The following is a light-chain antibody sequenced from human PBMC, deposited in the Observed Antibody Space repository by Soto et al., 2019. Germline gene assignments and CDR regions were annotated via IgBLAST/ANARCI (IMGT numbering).Light chain of an antibody. Sequence: EVVLTQSPVTLCLSPGERATLSCRASQSVSNTYVAWYQHIPGQTPRLLIYGASNRATGIPDRFSGSGSGTDFTLTISRLEPEDFAVYYCQQHDNSPWMFGQGTKVDIK. V-gene: IGKV3-20*01. CDR1: QSVSNTY. J-gene: IGKJ1*01. CDR2: GAS. CDR3: QQHDNSPWM.